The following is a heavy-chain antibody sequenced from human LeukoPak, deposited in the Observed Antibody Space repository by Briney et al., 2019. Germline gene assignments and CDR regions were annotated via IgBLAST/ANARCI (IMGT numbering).Heavy chain of an antibody. CDR2: ISDNGGST. CDR3: AKGAYYDL. Sequence: GGSLRLSCAASGFALSTNYMTWVRQAPGKGLEWVSTISDNGGSTYYPDSVKGRFTISRDNSKNTLYLQMNSLRAEDTAVYYCAKGAYYDLWGQGTLVTVSS. V-gene: IGHV3-23*01. D-gene: IGHD3-22*01. J-gene: IGHJ4*02. CDR1: GFALSTNY.